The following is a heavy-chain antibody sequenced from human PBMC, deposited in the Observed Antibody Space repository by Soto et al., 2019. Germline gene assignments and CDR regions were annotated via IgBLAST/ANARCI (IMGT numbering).Heavy chain of an antibody. CDR3: ARDLDGSGSYYTDY. J-gene: IGHJ4*02. CDR2: ISAYNGNT. D-gene: IGHD3-10*01. V-gene: IGHV1-18*01. Sequence: GASVKVSCKASGYIFTSAGISWVRQAPGQGVEWMGWISAYNGNTKYAQKLQGRVTMTTDTSTSTAYMELRSLTSDDTAVYYCARDLDGSGSYYTDYWGQGTLVTLSS. CDR1: GYIFTSAG.